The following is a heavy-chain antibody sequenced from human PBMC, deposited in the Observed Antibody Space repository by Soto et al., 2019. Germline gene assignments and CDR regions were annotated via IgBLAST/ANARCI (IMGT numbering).Heavy chain of an antibody. V-gene: IGHV1-69*13. D-gene: IGHD6-19*01. CDR1: GGTFSSYA. J-gene: IGHJ6*02. CDR2: IIPIVGTA. Sequence: GASVKVSCKASGGTFSSYAISWVRQAPGQGLEWLGGIIPIVGTANYAQKFQGRVTITADESTSTAYMELSSLRSEDTAVYYCARDSSGWYRDYYYYGMDVWGQGTTVTVSS. CDR3: ARDSSGWYRDYYYYGMDV.